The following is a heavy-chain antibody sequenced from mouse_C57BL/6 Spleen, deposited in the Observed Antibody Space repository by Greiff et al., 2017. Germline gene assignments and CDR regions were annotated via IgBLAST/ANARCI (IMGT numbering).Heavy chain of an antibody. CDR3: AMGYDSNVFDY. Sequence: QVQLQQPGAELVKPGASVKVSCKASGYTFTSYWMHWVKQRPGQGLEWIGRIHPSDSDTNYNQKFKGKATLTVDKSSSTAYMQLSSLTSEDSAVYYCAMGYDSNVFDYWGQGTTLTVSS. CDR1: GYTFTSYW. J-gene: IGHJ2*01. V-gene: IGHV1-74*01. CDR2: IHPSDSDT. D-gene: IGHD2-5*01.